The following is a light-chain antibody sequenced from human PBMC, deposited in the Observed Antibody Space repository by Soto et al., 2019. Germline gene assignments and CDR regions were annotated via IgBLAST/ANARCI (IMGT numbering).Light chain of an antibody. CDR3: QQYNTYSWT. CDR1: QSISNC. CDR2: DAS. V-gene: IGKV1-5*01. Sequence: DIQMTQSPSTLSASVGDRVTITCRASQSISNCLAWYQQKPGTAPKLVIYDASTLESGVPSRFSGSGSGTEITLTISSLQPDDFATYYCQQYNTYSWTFGQGTKVDIK. J-gene: IGKJ1*01.